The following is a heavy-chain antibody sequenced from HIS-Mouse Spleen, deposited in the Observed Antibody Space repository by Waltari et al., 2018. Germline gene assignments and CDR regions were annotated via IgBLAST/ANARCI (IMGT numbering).Heavy chain of an antibody. Sequence: EVQLVQSGGGLVKPGGSLRLSCAASVFTFSSYSMIWVRQAPGKGLEWISSISSSSSYIYYADSVKGRFTISRDNSKNTLYLQMNSLRAEDTAVYYCASHHIAALDYWGQGTLVTVSS. D-gene: IGHD6-6*01. CDR2: ISSSSSYI. V-gene: IGHV3-21*01. CDR3: ASHHIAALDY. CDR1: VFTFSSYS. J-gene: IGHJ4*02.